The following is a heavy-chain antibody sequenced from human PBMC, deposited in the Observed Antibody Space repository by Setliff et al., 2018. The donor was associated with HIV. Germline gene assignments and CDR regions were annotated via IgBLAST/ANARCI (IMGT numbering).Heavy chain of an antibody. V-gene: IGHV4-4*02. J-gene: IGHJ4*02. CDR1: GGSISSSNW. Sequence: PSETLSLTCAVSGGSISSSNWWNWIRQPPGKGLEWIGNIYYSGSTYYNPSLKSRVTISVDTSKNQFSLKLSSVTAADTAVYYCATWGRNNWNYFSYWGQGTLVTVSS. CDR3: ATWGRNNWNYFSY. CDR2: IYYSGST. D-gene: IGHD1-20*01.